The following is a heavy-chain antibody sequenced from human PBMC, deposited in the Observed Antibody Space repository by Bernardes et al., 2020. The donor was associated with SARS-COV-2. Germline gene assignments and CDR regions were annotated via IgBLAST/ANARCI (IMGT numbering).Heavy chain of an antibody. D-gene: IGHD3-10*01. V-gene: IGHV4-59*01. CDR2: VFYSGNT. CDR3: AREPLGGVTMVRGLIKRYGMDV. Sequence: SETLSLTCSVSGDSITSYYWTWIRQPPGKGLEWIGHVFYSGNTKYNPSLASQVTISVDTSKNQFSLKLSSVTAADTAVYYCAREPLGGVTMVRGLIKRYGMDVWGQGTTVTVSS. J-gene: IGHJ6*02. CDR1: GDSITSYY.